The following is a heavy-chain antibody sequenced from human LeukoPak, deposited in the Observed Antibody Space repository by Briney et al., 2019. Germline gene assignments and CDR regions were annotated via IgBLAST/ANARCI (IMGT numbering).Heavy chain of an antibody. V-gene: IGHV3-7*03. D-gene: IGHD2-8*02. Sequence: GGSLRLSCAASGFTFTTYWMSWIRQAPGKGLEWVANINQDGTDKYYVDSVKGRFTFSRDNAQNSLYLQMSSLRVEDTAVYYRVTYSTGLYKGLEFWGQGTQVTVSS. CDR1: GFTFTTYW. J-gene: IGHJ4*02. CDR3: VTYSTGLYKGLEF. CDR2: INQDGTDK.